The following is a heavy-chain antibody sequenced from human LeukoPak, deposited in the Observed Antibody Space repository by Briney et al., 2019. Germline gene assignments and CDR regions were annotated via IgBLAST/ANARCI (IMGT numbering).Heavy chain of an antibody. D-gene: IGHD3-16*02. CDR1: GYTFTHYA. CDR2: THPSTGNP. J-gene: IGHJ4*02. CDR3: ARAYQRLGDLSLPDY. V-gene: IGHV7-4-1*02. Sequence: ASVKVSCKASGYTFTHYAMNWVRQAPGQGLEWMGWTHPSTGNPTYAQGFTGRFVFSLDTSISTTYLRISSLKAEDTAVYYCARAYQRLGDLSLPDYWGQGTLVTVSS.